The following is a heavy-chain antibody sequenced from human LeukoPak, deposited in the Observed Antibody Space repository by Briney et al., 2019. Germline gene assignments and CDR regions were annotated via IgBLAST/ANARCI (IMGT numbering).Heavy chain of an antibody. Sequence: SETLSLTCTVSGGSISSSNFYWGWIRQPPGKGLEWIGSIYYSGSTNYNPSLKSRVTISVDTSKNQFSLKLSSVTAADTAVYYCARGNLDYGGYSYNWFDPWGQGTLVTVSS. J-gene: IGHJ5*02. CDR2: IYYSGST. V-gene: IGHV4-39*07. CDR3: ARGNLDYGGYSYNWFDP. D-gene: IGHD4-17*01. CDR1: GGSISSSNFY.